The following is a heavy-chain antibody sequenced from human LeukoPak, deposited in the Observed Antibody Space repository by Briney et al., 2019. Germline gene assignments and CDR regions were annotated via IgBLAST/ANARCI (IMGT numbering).Heavy chain of an antibody. J-gene: IGHJ3*02. Sequence: GGSLRLSCAASGFTFSSYEMNWVRQAPGKGLEWVSYISSSGSTIYYADSVKGRFTISRDNAKNSLYLQMNSLRAEDTAVYYCARADLWFGAFDIWGQGTIVTVSS. D-gene: IGHD3-10*01. CDR1: GFTFSSYE. CDR2: ISSSGSTI. V-gene: IGHV3-48*03. CDR3: ARADLWFGAFDI.